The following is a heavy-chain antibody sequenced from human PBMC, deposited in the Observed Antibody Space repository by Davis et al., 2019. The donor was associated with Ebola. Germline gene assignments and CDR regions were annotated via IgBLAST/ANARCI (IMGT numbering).Heavy chain of an antibody. CDR3: AREMGNTNYLDY. V-gene: IGHV3-30*03. CDR1: GFSFSTYG. J-gene: IGHJ4*02. CDR2: ISYDGIYK. Sequence: GESLKISCAASGFSFSTYGMHWVRQAPGKGLEWVAVISYDGIYKYYADSVKGRFTISRDNSRSTLYLQITRPTTEDTAVYYCAREMGNTNYLDYWGQGALVTVSS. D-gene: IGHD5-24*01.